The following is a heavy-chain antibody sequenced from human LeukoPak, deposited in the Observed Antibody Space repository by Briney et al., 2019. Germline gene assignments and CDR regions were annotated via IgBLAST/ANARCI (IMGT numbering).Heavy chain of an antibody. CDR2: INHSGST. D-gene: IGHD3-10*01. J-gene: IGHJ4*02. Sequence: SETLSLICAVYRGSFSGYYWSWIRQPPGKGLEWIGEINHSGSTNYKPSLKSRATISVDTSKNQFSLKLTSVTAADTAVYYCAREGYYGSGRAYYFDYWGQGTLVTVSS. CDR1: RGSFSGYY. V-gene: IGHV4-34*01. CDR3: AREGYYGSGRAYYFDY.